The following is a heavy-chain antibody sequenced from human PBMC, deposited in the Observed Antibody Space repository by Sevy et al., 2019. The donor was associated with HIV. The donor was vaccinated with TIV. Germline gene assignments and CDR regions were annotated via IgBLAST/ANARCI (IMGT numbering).Heavy chain of an antibody. D-gene: IGHD3-16*01. CDR1: GFTFISYA. CDR3: AKEQLGGFY. J-gene: IGHJ4*02. V-gene: IGHV3-23*01. Sequence: GGSLRLSCAAAGFTFISYAMSWVRQAPGKGLEWVSSISAGGGSTYYADSEKGRFTISRDNSKNTLDLQMNRLRAEDTAVYYCAKEQLGGFYWGQGTLVTVSS. CDR2: ISAGGGST.